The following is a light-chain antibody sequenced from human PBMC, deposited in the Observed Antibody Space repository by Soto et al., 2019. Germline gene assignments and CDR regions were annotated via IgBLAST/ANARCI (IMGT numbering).Light chain of an antibody. J-gene: IGKJ1*01. CDR1: ERLTGN. CDR2: EVS. CDR3: QQYQDWPRT. Sequence: EIVMTQSPATLSLSLGERVTISCRASERLTGNLAWYQHRPGQAPRLLIYEVSTMDTYIPARFSGRGSRTEFTLTISSLQSEDSAVYYCQQYQDWPRTFGQGTKVDIK. V-gene: IGKV3-15*01.